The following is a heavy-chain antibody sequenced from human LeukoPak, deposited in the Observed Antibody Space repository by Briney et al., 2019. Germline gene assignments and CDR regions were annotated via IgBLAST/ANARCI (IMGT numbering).Heavy chain of an antibody. J-gene: IGHJ4*02. D-gene: IGHD3-10*01. V-gene: IGHV1-2*02. CDR2: INPNSGGT. CDR1: GYTFTGYY. Sequence: ASVKVSCKASGYTFTGYYMHWVRQAPGQGLEWMGWINPNSGGTNYAQKFQGRVTMTRDMSTSAVYMELSSLRSEDTAVYYCARVDGSGSYYNGAFDYWGQGTLVTVSS. CDR3: ARVDGSGSYYNGAFDY.